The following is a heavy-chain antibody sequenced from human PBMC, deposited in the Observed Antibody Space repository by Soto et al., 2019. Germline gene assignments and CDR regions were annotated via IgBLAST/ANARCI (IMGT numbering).Heavy chain of an antibody. J-gene: IGHJ4*02. CDR2: IYYGGTT. V-gene: IGHV4-59*12. CDR3: ARVPDY. Sequence: SETLSLTCTVSGGSFNPNYWSWIRQPPGKGLEWVGYIYYGGTTSYNPSLKSRVTISIDRSKNQFSLKLSSVTAADTAVYYCARVPDYWGQGILVTVSS. CDR1: GGSFNPNY. D-gene: IGHD2-2*01.